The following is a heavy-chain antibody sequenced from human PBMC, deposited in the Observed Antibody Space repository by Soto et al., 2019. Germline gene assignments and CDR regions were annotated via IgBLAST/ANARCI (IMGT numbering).Heavy chain of an antibody. V-gene: IGHV1-69*02. CDR1: GGTFSSYT. Sequence: QVQLVQSGAEVKKPGSSVKVSCKASGGTFSSYTISWVRQAPGQGLEWMGRIIPILGIANYAQKIQGRDTXTXXKSTSTDYMKQSSLRSEDTAVAYCTGEPRTMIVEHWGQGTLVTVSS. D-gene: IGHD3-22*01. J-gene: IGHJ1*01. CDR3: TGEPRTMIVEH. CDR2: IIPILGIA.